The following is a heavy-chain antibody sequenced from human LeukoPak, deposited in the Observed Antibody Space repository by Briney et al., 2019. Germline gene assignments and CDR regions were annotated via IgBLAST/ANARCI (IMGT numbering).Heavy chain of an antibody. V-gene: IGHV4-39*01. J-gene: IGHJ6*03. CDR3: ARLYYYDSSGSWIYYYCYYMDV. CDR1: GGSISSSSYY. Sequence: SETLSLTCTVSGGSISSSSYYWGWIRQPPGKGLEWIGSIYYSGSTYYNPSLKSRVTISVDTSKNQFSLKLSSVTAADTAVYYCARLYYYDSSGSWIYYYCYYMDVWGKGTTVTISS. D-gene: IGHD3-22*01. CDR2: IYYSGST.